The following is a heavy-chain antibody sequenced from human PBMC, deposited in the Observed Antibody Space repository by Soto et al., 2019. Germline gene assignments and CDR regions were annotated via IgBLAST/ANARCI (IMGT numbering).Heavy chain of an antibody. CDR1: GFSLSTSGVG. CDR3: VHLTRWPKFGWYFDY. CDR2: VFWDDDK. Sequence: SGPTLVNPTQTLTLTCTFSGFSLSTSGVGVGWIRQPPGKALEWLALVFWDDDKRYSPSLKTRLTITKDTSKNQVVLTMTNMDPVDTATYHCVHLTRWPKFGWYFDYWGLGTLVTVSS. V-gene: IGHV2-5*02. J-gene: IGHJ4*02. D-gene: IGHD3-10*01.